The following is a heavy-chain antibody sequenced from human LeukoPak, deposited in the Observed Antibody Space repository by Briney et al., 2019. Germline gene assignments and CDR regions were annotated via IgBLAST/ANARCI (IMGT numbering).Heavy chain of an antibody. Sequence: TSETLSLTCTVSGYSISSGYYWGWIRQPPGKGLEWIGSIYHSGSTYYNPSLKSRVTISVDTSKNQFSLKPSSVTAADTAVYYCARDPPGPAYYYDQIEDAFDIWGQGTMVTVSS. CDR1: GYSISSGYY. CDR2: IYHSGST. D-gene: IGHD3-22*01. CDR3: ARDPPGPAYYYDQIEDAFDI. V-gene: IGHV4-38-2*02. J-gene: IGHJ3*02.